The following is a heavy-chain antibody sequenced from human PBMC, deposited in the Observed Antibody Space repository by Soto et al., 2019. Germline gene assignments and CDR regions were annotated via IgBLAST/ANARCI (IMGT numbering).Heavy chain of an antibody. CDR3: ARVFSGYDSDSGDD. V-gene: IGHV3-74*01. CDR2: INSDGSGT. J-gene: IGHJ4*02. Sequence: EVQLVESGGGLVQPGGSLRLSCAASGFTFSRYWMHWVRQAPAKGLVWVTRINSDGSGTSYADAVRDRFTISIDNAKNTLYLQMDSLRAGDTAVYYCARVFSGYDSDSGDDWGQGTLVTVSS. D-gene: IGHD5-12*01. CDR1: GFTFSRYW.